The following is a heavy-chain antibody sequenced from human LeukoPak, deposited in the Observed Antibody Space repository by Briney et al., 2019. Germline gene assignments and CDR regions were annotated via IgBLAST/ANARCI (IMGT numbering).Heavy chain of an antibody. CDR2: INHSGST. V-gene: IGHV4-34*01. Sequence: SETLSLTCAVYGGSFSGYCWSWIRQPPGKGLEWIGEINHSGSTNYNPSLKSRVTISVDTSKNQFSLKLSSVTAADTAVYYCARGPRYCSSTSCAPLFDYWGQGTLVTVSS. CDR1: GGSFSGYC. CDR3: ARGPRYCSSTSCAPLFDY. J-gene: IGHJ4*02. D-gene: IGHD2-2*01.